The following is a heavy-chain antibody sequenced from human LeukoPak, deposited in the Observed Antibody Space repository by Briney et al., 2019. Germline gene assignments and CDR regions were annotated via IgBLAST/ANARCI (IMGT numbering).Heavy chain of an antibody. J-gene: IGHJ4*02. D-gene: IGHD3-3*02. CDR2: IYYSGST. CDR3: ARDELGIDY. V-gene: IGHV4-39*07. CDR1: GGSISSSSYY. Sequence: SETLSLTCTVSGGSISSSSYYWGWIRQPPGKGLEWIGSIYYSGSTYYNPSLKSRVTISVDTSKNQFSLKLSSVTAADTAVYYCARDELGIDYWGQGTWSPSPQ.